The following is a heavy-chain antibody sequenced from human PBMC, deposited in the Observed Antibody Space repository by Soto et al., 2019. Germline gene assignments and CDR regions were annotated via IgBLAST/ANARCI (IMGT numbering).Heavy chain of an antibody. D-gene: IGHD2-15*01. J-gene: IGHJ4*02. CDR1: GFTFSSYG. V-gene: IGHV3-33*01. Sequence: QVQLVESGGGVVQPGRSLRLSCAASGFTFSSYGMHWVRQAPGKGLEWVAVIWYDGSNKYYADSVKGRFTISRDNSKNTLYLQMNSLRAEDTAVYYCASPARYCSGGSCPFGYWGRGTLVTVSS. CDR2: IWYDGSNK. CDR3: ASPARYCSGGSCPFGY.